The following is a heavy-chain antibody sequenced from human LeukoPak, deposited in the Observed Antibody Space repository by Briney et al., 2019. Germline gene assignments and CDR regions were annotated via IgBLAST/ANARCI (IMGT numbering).Heavy chain of an antibody. Sequence: GGTLRLSCAASGFTFSSYGMSWVRQAPGKGLEWVSSISSSSSYIYYADSVKGRFTISRDNAKNSLYLQMNSLRAEDTAVYYCASEWFGEPLHDYWGQGTLVTVSS. CDR1: GFTFSSYG. CDR2: ISSSSSYI. V-gene: IGHV3-21*01. D-gene: IGHD3-10*01. J-gene: IGHJ4*02. CDR3: ASEWFGEPLHDY.